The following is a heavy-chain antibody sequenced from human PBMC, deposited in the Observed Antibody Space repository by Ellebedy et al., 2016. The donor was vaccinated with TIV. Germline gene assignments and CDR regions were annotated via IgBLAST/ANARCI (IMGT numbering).Heavy chain of an antibody. D-gene: IGHD3-10*01. CDR3: ARRITMVRGVIRETYAFDI. CDR1: GYSFTSYW. V-gene: IGHV5-51*01. Sequence: KVSCKGSGYSFTSYWIGWVRQVPGKGLEWMGIIYPGDSDTRYSPSFQGQVTLSADKSISTAYLQWSSLKASDTAMYYCARRITMVRGVIRETYAFDIWGQGTMVTVSS. CDR2: IYPGDSDT. J-gene: IGHJ3*02.